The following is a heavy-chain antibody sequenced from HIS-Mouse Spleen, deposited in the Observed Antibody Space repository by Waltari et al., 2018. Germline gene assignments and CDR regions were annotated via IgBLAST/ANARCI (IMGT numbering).Heavy chain of an antibody. Sequence: QVQLVQSGAEVKKPGASVKVSCKASGYTFTGYYMHWVRQAPGQGLEWMGWINPNSGGTNSETKVEGRVTMTRDTSISTAYMELSRLRSDDTAVYYCARVGATVTTPFYGMDVWGQGTTVTVSS. V-gene: IGHV1-2*02. CDR3: ARVGATVTTPFYGMDV. CDR2: INPNSGGT. D-gene: IGHD4-17*01. J-gene: IGHJ6*02. CDR1: GYTFTGYY.